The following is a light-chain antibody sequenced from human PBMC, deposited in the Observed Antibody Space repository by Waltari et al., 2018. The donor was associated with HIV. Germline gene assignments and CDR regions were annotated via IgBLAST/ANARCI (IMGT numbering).Light chain of an antibody. J-gene: IGKJ1*01. CDR1: QSVSSSY. CDR3: QQYGNSGWT. CDR2: GAS. Sequence: EIVLTQSPGTLSLSPGEGATLSCRASQSVSSSYLAWYQQKPGQAPRLLIYGASSRATGIPDRFSGSGSGTDFTLTISRLEPEDFAVYYCQQYGNSGWTFGHGTKVEIK. V-gene: IGKV3-20*01.